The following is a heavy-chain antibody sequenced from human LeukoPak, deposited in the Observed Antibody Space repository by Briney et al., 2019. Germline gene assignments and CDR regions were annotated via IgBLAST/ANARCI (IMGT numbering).Heavy chain of an antibody. CDR2: ISSSGSTI. CDR3: AELGITMIGGV. V-gene: IGHV3-11*04. D-gene: IGHD3-10*02. J-gene: IGHJ6*04. CDR1: GFNFNTYW. Sequence: GGSLRLSCAASGFNFNTYWMSWIRQAPGKGLEWVSYISSSGSTIYYADSVKGRFTISRDNAKNSLYLQMNGLRAEDTAVYYCAELGITMIGGVWGKGTTVTISS.